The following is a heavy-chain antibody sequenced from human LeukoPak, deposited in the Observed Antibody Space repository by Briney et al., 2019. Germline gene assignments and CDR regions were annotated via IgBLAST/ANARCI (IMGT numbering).Heavy chain of an antibody. CDR1: GFTFDDYG. CDR2: INWNGGST. D-gene: IGHD6-13*01. CDR3: ARGSRIAAAGPKLYYMDV. Sequence: GGSLRLSCGASGFTFDDYGMSWVRRAPGKGLEWVSGINWNGGSTGYADSVKGRFTISRDNAKNSLYLQMNSLRAEDTALYYCARGSRIAAAGPKLYYMDVWGKGTTVTVSS. J-gene: IGHJ6*03. V-gene: IGHV3-20*04.